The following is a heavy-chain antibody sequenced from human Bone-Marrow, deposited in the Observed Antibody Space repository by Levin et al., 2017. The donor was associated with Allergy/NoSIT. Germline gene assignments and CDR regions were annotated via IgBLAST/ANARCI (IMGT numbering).Heavy chain of an antibody. Sequence: GESLKISCKASGYIFTTYYLHWFRQAPGQGLEWVGVINPGSGGTSYAQKFQDIVTVTSDTSTATVYMEVSRLRSEDTAMFFCARDEAEYSSNWYFRYWGQGTLVTVSS. CDR1: GYIFTTYY. CDR3: ARDEAEYSSNWYFRY. J-gene: IGHJ4*02. D-gene: IGHD6-13*01. CDR2: INPGSGGT. V-gene: IGHV1-46*01.